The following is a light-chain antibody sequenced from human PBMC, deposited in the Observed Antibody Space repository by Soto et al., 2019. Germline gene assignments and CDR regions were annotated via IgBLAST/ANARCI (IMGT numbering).Light chain of an antibody. J-gene: IGKJ1*01. V-gene: IGKV3-20*01. CDR3: QQYGDSPQT. Sequence: EIVLTQSPGTLSLSPGERATLSCRASQSVSNNYLAWYQDKPGQTPRLLIYGASSRATGIPDRFSGSGSGTDFTLTISRLEPEDFAVYYCQQYGDSPQTFGQGTKVDI. CDR1: QSVSNNY. CDR2: GAS.